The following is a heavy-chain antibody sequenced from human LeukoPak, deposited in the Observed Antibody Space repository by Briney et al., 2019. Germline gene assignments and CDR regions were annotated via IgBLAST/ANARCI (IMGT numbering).Heavy chain of an antibody. V-gene: IGHV3-74*01. J-gene: IGHJ5*02. CDR3: ARGTTTAYSTDWFDH. D-gene: IGHD1-7*01. CDR2: INSEGSST. Sequence: PGGSLRLSCAASGFTFSSYWMHWVRQAPGKGLVWVSRINSEGSSTGHADSVKGRFTISRDNAKDTLYLQMNSLRVEDTAVYYCARGTTTAYSTDWFDHWGQGTLVTVSS. CDR1: GFTFSSYW.